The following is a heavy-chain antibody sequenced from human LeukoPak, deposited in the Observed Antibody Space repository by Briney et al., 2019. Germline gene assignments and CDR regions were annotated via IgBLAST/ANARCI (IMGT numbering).Heavy chain of an antibody. Sequence: GASVKVSCKASGGTFSSYAISWVRQAPGQGLEWMGGIIPIFGTANYAQKFQGRVTITADESTSTAYMELSSLRSEDTAVYYCARLAYCGGDCRNWFDPWGREPWSPSPQ. CDR2: IIPIFGTA. V-gene: IGHV1-69*13. CDR3: ARLAYCGGDCRNWFDP. CDR1: GGTFSSYA. D-gene: IGHD2-21*02. J-gene: IGHJ5*02.